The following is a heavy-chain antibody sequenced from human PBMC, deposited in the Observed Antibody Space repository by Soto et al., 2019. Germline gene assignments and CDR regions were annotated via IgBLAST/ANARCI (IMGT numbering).Heavy chain of an antibody. D-gene: IGHD1-26*01. J-gene: IGHJ5*02. CDR3: ATVGTGSYNWLDP. CDR1: GFTFSTYW. CDR2: INSDGSTT. V-gene: IGHV3-74*01. Sequence: EVQLVESGGGLVQPGGSLRLSCAASGFTFSTYWMHWVRQPPGKGLVWVSRINSDGSTTTYADSVKGRFTISRDNAKNTLYLQMNSLRAEDTALYFCATVGTGSYNWLDPWGQGTLVTVSS.